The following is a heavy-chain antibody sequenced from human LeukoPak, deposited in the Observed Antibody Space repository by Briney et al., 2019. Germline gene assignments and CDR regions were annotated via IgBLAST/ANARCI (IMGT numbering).Heavy chain of an antibody. J-gene: IGHJ4*02. CDR3: ARRAAAHSNFDY. Sequence: SETLSLTCTVSGGSISSSSYYWGWVRQPPGKGLEWIGSFYYTGTTYYNPSLKSRVTISVDTSKNQFSLKVSSVTAADTAVYYCARRAAAHSNFDYWGQGTLVTVSS. CDR1: GGSISSSSYY. V-gene: IGHV4-39*01. CDR2: FYYTGTT. D-gene: IGHD6-13*01.